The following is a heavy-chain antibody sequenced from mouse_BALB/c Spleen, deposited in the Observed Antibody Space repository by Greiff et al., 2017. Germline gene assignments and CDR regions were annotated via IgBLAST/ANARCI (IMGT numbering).Heavy chain of an antibody. CDR1: GYSITSDYA. J-gene: IGHJ2*01. CDR2: ISYSGST. V-gene: IGHV3-2*02. CDR3: ASRLITTVFDY. Sequence: EVQLQESGPGLVKPSQSLSLTCTVTGYSITSDYAWNWIRQFPGNKLEWMGYISYSGSTSYNPSLKSRISITRDTSKNQFFLQLNSVTTEDTATYYCASRLITTVFDYWGQGTTLTVSS. D-gene: IGHD1-2*01.